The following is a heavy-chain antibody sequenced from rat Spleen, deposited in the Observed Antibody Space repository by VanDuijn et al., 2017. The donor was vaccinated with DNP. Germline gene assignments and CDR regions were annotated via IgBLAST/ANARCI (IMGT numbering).Heavy chain of an antibody. CDR1: GFTFNNYW. J-gene: IGHJ1*01. V-gene: IGHV5-31*01. CDR3: ARGSGSYYWYFDF. D-gene: IGHD5-1*01. CDR2: ITSGSGTT. Sequence: EVQLVESGGDLVQPGRSLKVSCVVSGFTFNNYWMAWIRQVPGKGLEWIASITSGSGTTSYPDSVKGRFTISRDDAKDTLSLQMNSLRSEDTATYYCARGSGSYYWYFDFWGPGTMVTVSS.